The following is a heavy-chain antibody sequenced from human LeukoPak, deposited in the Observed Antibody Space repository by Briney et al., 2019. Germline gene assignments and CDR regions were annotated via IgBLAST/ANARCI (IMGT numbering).Heavy chain of an antibody. V-gene: IGHV3-21*01. CDR1: GFTFSSYS. CDR3: ARGAPLIAAVGTYGY. D-gene: IGHD6-13*01. J-gene: IGHJ4*02. Sequence: GGSLRLSCAASGFTFSSYSMNWVRQAPGKGLEWVSSISGSSSYIYYADSVKGRFTISRHNAKNSLYLQMNNLRAEDTAVYYCARGAPLIAAVGTYGYWGQGTLVTVSS. CDR2: ISGSSSYI.